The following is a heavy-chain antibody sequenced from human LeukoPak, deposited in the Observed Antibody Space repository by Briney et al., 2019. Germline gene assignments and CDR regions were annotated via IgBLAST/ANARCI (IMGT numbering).Heavy chain of an antibody. V-gene: IGHV4-34*01. J-gene: IGHJ6*03. CDR3: ARVYGSGSYYNGYHYYYMDV. CDR1: GGSFSGYY. CDR2: INHSGST. Sequence: PSETLSLTCAVYGGSFSGYYWSWIRQPPGKGLEWIGEINHSGSTNYNPSLKSRVTISVDTSKNQFSLKLSSVTAADTAVYYCARVYGSGSYYNGYHYYYMDVWGKGTTVTISS. D-gene: IGHD3-10*01.